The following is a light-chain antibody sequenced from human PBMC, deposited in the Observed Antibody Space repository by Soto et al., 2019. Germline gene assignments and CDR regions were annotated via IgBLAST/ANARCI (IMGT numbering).Light chain of an antibody. J-gene: IGKJ2*03. V-gene: IGKV3-15*01. Sequence: EIVMTQSPATLSVSPGERVTLSCGASQNVNKNLAWYQQKPGQAPRSLIYTASTRSTGIPARFSGSGSETEFTLTISSLQSEDFAVYYCQQYTNWPYSCGQGTKLEIK. CDR1: QNVNKN. CDR3: QQYTNWPYS. CDR2: TAS.